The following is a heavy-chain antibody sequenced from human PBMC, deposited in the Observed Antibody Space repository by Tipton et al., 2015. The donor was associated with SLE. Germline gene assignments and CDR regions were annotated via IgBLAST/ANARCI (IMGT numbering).Heavy chain of an antibody. Sequence: TLSLTCAVYGGSFSGYYWTWIRQPPGKGLEWIGEINHSGSTNYNPPLKSRVTISVDTSKNQFSLKLSSVTAADTAVYYCARGGGIAARPLSYWGQGTLVTVSS. D-gene: IGHD6-6*01. J-gene: IGHJ4*02. CDR2: INHSGST. V-gene: IGHV4-34*01. CDR1: GGSFSGYY. CDR3: ARGGGIAARPLSY.